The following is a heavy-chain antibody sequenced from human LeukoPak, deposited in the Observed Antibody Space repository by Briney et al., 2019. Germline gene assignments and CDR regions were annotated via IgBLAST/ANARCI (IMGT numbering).Heavy chain of an antibody. CDR3: AGAHYYDFWSGQYYFDY. D-gene: IGHD3-3*01. CDR1: GFTFSSYS. J-gene: IGHJ4*02. Sequence: PGGSLRLSCAASGFTFSSYSMNWVRQAPGKGLEWVSYISSSSSTIYYADSVKGRFTISRDNAKNSLYLQMNSLRAEDTAVYYCAGAHYYDFWSGQYYFDYWGQGTLVSVSS. V-gene: IGHV3-48*01. CDR2: ISSSSSTI.